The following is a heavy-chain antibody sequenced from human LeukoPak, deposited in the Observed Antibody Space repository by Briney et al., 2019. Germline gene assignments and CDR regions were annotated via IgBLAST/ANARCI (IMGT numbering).Heavy chain of an antibody. D-gene: IGHD2-15*01. CDR2: IKQDGSEK. CDR1: GFTFSSYW. J-gene: IGHJ4*02. V-gene: IGHV3-7*01. Sequence: PGGSLRLSCAASGFTFSSYWMSWVRQAPGKGLEWVANIKQDGSEKYYVDSVKGRLTISRDNAKNSLYLQMNSLRAEDTAVYYCARYCSGGSCYQGARDYWGQGTLVTVSS. CDR3: ARYCSGGSCYQGARDY.